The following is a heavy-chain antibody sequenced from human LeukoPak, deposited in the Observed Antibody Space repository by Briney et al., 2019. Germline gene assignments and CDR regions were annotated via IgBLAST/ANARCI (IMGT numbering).Heavy chain of an antibody. CDR3: AKDKGPSGSYYPDDY. CDR2: ISGSGGTR. CDR1: GFTFSSYA. V-gene: IGHV3-23*01. J-gene: IGHJ4*02. Sequence: GGSLRLSCAASGFTFSSYAMSWVRQAPGKGLECASVISGSGGTRYYPDSVKGRFTISRDNSKNTLYLQMNSLRVEDTAVYYCAKDKGPSGSYYPDDYWGQGTLVTVSS. D-gene: IGHD3-10*01.